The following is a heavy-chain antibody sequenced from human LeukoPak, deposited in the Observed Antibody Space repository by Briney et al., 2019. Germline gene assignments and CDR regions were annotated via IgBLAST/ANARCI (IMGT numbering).Heavy chain of an antibody. D-gene: IGHD1-1*01. V-gene: IGHV4-34*01. CDR2: INHSGST. Sequence: SETLSLTCAVYGGSFSGYYWSWIRQPPGKGLEWIGEINHSGSTNYNPSLKSRVTISVDTSKNQFSLKLSSVTAADTAVYYCARVGTGTTILLDYWGQGTLATVSS. CDR3: ARVGTGTTILLDY. J-gene: IGHJ4*02. CDR1: GGSFSGYY.